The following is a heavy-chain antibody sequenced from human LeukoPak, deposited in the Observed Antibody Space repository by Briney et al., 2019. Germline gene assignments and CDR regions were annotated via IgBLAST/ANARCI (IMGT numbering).Heavy chain of an antibody. CDR1: GGSISSYY. J-gene: IGHJ3*02. CDR2: IYYSGST. Sequence: SETLSLTCTVSGGSISSYYWSWIRQPPGKGLEWIGYIYYSGSTNYNPSLKSRVTISVDTSKNQFSLKLSSVTAADTAVYYCARVSLTNAFDIWSQGTMVTVSS. V-gene: IGHV4-59*01. D-gene: IGHD1/OR15-1a*01. CDR3: ARVSLTNAFDI.